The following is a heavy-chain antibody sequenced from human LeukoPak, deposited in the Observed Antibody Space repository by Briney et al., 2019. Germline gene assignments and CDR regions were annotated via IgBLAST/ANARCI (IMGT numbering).Heavy chain of an antibody. CDR1: GFTFSSYA. CDR3: ASRAYGDYGFDY. Sequence: GGSLRLSCAASGFTFSSYAMSWVRQAPGKGLEWVSAIGGSGGSTYYADSVKGRFTISRDNAKNSLFLQMNSLRDEDTAVYYCASRAYGDYGFDYWGQGTLVTVSS. CDR2: IGGSGGST. V-gene: IGHV3-23*01. D-gene: IGHD4-17*01. J-gene: IGHJ4*02.